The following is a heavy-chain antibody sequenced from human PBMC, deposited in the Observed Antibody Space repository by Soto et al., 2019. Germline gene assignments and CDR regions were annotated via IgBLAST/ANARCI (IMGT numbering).Heavy chain of an antibody. CDR2: IYWDDDK. Sequence: QITLKESGPTLVKPTQTLTLTCIFSGFSLSTTGAGVGWTRQPPGKALEWLGIIYWDDDKRYSPSVKSRLTITKDTSKNQVVLTMTNMDPVDTATYYCAHRRHPYYDSSGFGAFDVWGQGTMVTVAS. CDR3: AHRRHPYYDSSGFGAFDV. D-gene: IGHD3-22*01. CDR1: GFSLSTTGAG. J-gene: IGHJ3*01. V-gene: IGHV2-5*02.